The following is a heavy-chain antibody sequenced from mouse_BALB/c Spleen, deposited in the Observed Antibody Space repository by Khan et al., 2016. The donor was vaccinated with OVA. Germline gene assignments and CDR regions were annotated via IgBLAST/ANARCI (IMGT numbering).Heavy chain of an antibody. D-gene: IGHD1-1*01. J-gene: IGHJ4*01. V-gene: IGHV1-69*02. CDR2: IYPSDSYT. CDR3: TRERTTGDAMDY. CDR1: GYTFTNYW. Sequence: QVQLQQSGAELVRPGASVKLSCKASGYTFTNYWINWVKQRPGQGLEWIGNIYPSDSYTNYNQKFKDKATLTVDKSSSTAYIQLSSPTSEDSAVYYCTRERTTGDAMDYWGQGTSVTVSS.